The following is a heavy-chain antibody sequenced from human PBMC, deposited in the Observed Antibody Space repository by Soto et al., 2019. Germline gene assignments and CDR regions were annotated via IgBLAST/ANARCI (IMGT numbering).Heavy chain of an antibody. J-gene: IGHJ3*02. CDR2: IYLSGST. CDR3: ARTPHI. CDR1: GGSISSGGYS. V-gene: IGHV4-30-2*01. Sequence: QLQLQASGSGLVKPSQTLSLTCAVSGGSISSGGYSWIWIRQPPGKGLEWIGYIYLSGSTYYNPALKSRVTISVDGSNNQFSVKLSSVPAADTAVYYCARTPHICVQGTTGTGS.